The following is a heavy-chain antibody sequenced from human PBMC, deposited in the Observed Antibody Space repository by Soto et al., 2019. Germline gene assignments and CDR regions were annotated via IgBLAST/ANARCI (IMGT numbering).Heavy chain of an antibody. D-gene: IGHD5-18*01. CDR1: GFSLSNARMG. CDR2: IFSNDEK. V-gene: IGHV2-26*01. Sequence: QVTLKESGPVLVKPTETLTLTCTVSGFSLSNARMGVSWIRQPPGKALEWLAHIFSNDEKSYSTSLKSRLTSSKDTSKSQVVLTMTNMDPVDTATYYCARIHRVGSDGFYYYYGMDVWGQGTTVTVSS. J-gene: IGHJ6*02. CDR3: ARIHRVGSDGFYYYYGMDV.